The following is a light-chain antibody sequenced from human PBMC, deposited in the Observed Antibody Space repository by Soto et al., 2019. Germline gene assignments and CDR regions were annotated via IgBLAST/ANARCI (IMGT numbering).Light chain of an antibody. CDR1: SSDVGGYNY. V-gene: IGLV2-14*01. J-gene: IGLJ1*01. CDR3: SSYTSSSTYV. Sequence: QSALTQPASVSGSPGQSITISCTGTSSDVGGYNYVSWYQQHPGKAPKLMIYEVSNRPSGVSNRFSGSKSGNTAPLTISGLQAEDEADYYCSSYTSSSTYVFGTGTKVT. CDR2: EVS.